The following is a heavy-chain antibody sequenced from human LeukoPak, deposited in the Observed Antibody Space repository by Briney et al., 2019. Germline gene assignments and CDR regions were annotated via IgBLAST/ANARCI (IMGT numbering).Heavy chain of an antibody. J-gene: IGHJ3*02. CDR2: IKSDGSST. Sequence: GGSLRLSCAASGFTFSSYWMHWVRQAPGKGLVWVSRIKSDGSSTSYADSVKGRFTISRDNAKNTLYLQMNSLRAEDTAVNYCARVAAASGAFDIWGQGTMVTVSS. CDR1: GFTFSSYW. D-gene: IGHD6-13*01. V-gene: IGHV3-74*01. CDR3: ARVAAASGAFDI.